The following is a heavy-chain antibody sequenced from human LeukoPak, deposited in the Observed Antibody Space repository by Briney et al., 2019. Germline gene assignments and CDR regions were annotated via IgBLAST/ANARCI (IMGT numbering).Heavy chain of an antibody. CDR2: IYYSEST. D-gene: IGHD1-7*01. Sequence: SETLSLTCTVSGASISSSSYYWGWIRQPPGKGLEWIGNIYYSESTYYNPSLKSRVTMSIDTSRNQFSLKLRSVTAADTAVYYCARRPNWNYSNWFDPWGQGTLATVSS. CDR3: ARRPNWNYSNWFDP. J-gene: IGHJ5*02. CDR1: GASISSSSYY. V-gene: IGHV4-39*01.